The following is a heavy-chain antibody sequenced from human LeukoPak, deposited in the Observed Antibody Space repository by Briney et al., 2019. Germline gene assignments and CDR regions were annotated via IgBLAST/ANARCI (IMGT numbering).Heavy chain of an antibody. CDR2: IYYSGST. CDR3: ARSLYYYGSDSFDI. V-gene: IGHV4-59*01. CDR1: GGSISSYY. Sequence: SETLSLTCSVSGGSISSYYWNWIRQPPGKGLEWIGYIYYSGSTNYNPSLKSRVTISVDTSKNQFSLKLSSVTAADTAVYYCARSLYYYGSDSFDIWGQGTMVTVSS. D-gene: IGHD3-10*01. J-gene: IGHJ3*02.